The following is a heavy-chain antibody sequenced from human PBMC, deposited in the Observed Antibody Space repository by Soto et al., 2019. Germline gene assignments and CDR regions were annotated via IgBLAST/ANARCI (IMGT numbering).Heavy chain of an antibody. CDR3: AKQRSSLEGPPFDP. D-gene: IGHD3-3*01. CDR2: IKSDGTTA. J-gene: IGHJ5*02. Sequence: QVKLVESGGGVVQPGRSRRLSCVTSGFTFRSYGMHWVRQSPDKGLEWVAVIKSDGTTADYIESVKGRFFISRDNSKKTVYLQMNNLRPEDTGIYYCAKQRSSLEGPPFDPWGQGTLVTVSS. CDR1: GFTFRSYG. V-gene: IGHV3-30-3*02.